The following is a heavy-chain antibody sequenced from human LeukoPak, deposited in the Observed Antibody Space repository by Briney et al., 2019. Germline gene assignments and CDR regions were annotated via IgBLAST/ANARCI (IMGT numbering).Heavy chain of an antibody. J-gene: IGHJ3*02. Sequence: GGSLRLSCAASGFIFSSYGMHWVRQAPGKGLEGVAVISYDGSNKYYADSVKGRFTISRDNSKNTLYLQMNSLKAEDTAVYYCTKDLLEAMVPDAFDIWGQGTMVTVSS. D-gene: IGHD5-18*01. CDR1: GFIFSSYG. V-gene: IGHV3-30*18. CDR2: ISYDGSNK. CDR3: TKDLLEAMVPDAFDI.